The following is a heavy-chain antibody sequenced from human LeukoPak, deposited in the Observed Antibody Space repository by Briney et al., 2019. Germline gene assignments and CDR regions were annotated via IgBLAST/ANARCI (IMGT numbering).Heavy chain of an antibody. V-gene: IGHV3-23*01. CDR2: ISGSGGGT. CDR3: VKGRASGTYYCDD. Sequence: GGSLRLSCAASGFTFGSYAMSWVRQAPGKGLEWVSSISGSGGGTFYADSVRGRYTIARDNSKNMLYLQMNSLRAEDTALYCCVKGRASGTYYCDDWGQGTLVTVSS. CDR1: GFTFGSYA. J-gene: IGHJ4*02. D-gene: IGHD3-10*01.